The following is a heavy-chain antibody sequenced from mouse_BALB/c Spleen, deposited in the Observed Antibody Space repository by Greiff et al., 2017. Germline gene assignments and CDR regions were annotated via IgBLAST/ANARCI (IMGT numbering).Heavy chain of an antibody. J-gene: IGHJ4*01. V-gene: IGHV5-17*02. CDR3: ASRRGDPYAMDY. CDR2: ISSCSSTI. CDR1: GFTFSSFG. Sequence: EVQLVESGGGLVQPGGSRKISCAASGFTFSSFGMHWVRQAPEKGLEWVAYISSCSSTIYYADTVKGRCTISRDNPKNTLFLQMTSLRSEDTAMYYCASRRGDPYAMDYWGQGTSVTVSS. D-gene: IGHD3-3*01.